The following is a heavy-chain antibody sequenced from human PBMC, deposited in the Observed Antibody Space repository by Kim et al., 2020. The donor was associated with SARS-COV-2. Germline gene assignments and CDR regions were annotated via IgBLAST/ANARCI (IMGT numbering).Heavy chain of an antibody. CDR2: ISYDGSNK. V-gene: IGHV3-30*18. Sequence: GGSLRLSCAASGFTFSSYGMHWVRQAPGKGLEWVAVISYDGSNKFYADSVKGRFTISRDNSKNTLYLQMNSLRAEDTAVYYCAKEGNGAYYYGSGSYPSFDPWGLGTLVTVSS. CDR1: GFTFSSYG. CDR3: AKEGNGAYYYGSGSYPSFDP. J-gene: IGHJ5*02. D-gene: IGHD3-10*01.